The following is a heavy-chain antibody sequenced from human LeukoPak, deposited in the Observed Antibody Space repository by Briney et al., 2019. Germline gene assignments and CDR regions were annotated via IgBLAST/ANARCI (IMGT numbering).Heavy chain of an antibody. CDR1: GFTFNNYA. D-gene: IGHD6-13*01. Sequence: GGSLRLSCAASGFTFNNYAMHWVRQAPGKGPEWVAIISYGGTDKYNADSVKGRFTVSRDNSKSTVFLQMHSLSPDDTAVYYCARANSTSWHNFDYWGQGTLVTVSS. V-gene: IGHV3-30*04. CDR2: ISYGGTDK. J-gene: IGHJ4*02. CDR3: ARANSTSWHNFDY.